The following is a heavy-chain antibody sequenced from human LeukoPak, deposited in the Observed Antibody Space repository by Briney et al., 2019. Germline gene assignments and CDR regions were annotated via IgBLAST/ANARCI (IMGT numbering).Heavy chain of an antibody. D-gene: IGHD3-3*01. Sequence: ASVKVSCKASGGTFSSYAISWMRQAPGQGLEWMGGIIPIFGTANYAQKFQGRVTITADESTSTAYMELSSLRSEDTAVYYCARGSGERYFHFWGGYHARSFDYWGQGTLVTVSS. CDR1: GGTFSSYA. CDR2: IIPIFGTA. V-gene: IGHV1-69*13. CDR3: ARGSGERYFHFWGGYHARSFDY. J-gene: IGHJ4*02.